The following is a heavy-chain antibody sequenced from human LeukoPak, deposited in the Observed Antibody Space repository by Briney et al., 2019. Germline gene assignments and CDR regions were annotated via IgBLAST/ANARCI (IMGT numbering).Heavy chain of an antibody. Sequence: SETLSLTCTVSGGSISSYYWSWIRQPPGKGLEWIGYIYYSGSTNYNPSLKSRVTISVDTSKNQFSLKLSSVTAADAAVYYCASSSERWLQFWRLGAFDIWGQGTMVTVSS. J-gene: IGHJ3*02. CDR1: GGSISSYY. CDR3: ASSSERWLQFWRLGAFDI. V-gene: IGHV4-59*01. CDR2: IYYSGST. D-gene: IGHD5-24*01.